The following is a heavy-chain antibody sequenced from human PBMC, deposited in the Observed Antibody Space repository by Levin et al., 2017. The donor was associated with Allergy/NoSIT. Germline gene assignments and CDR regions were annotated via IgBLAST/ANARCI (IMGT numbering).Heavy chain of an antibody. CDR3: ARQPDRIVGATQACDS. Sequence: ASVKVSCKGSGYSFTSYWIGWVRQMPGKGLEWMGIIYPGDSDTRYSPSFQGQVTISADKSISTAYLQWSSLKASDTAMYYCARQPDRIVGATQACDSWGQGTMVTVSS. J-gene: IGHJ3*02. CDR2: IYPGDSDT. CDR1: GYSFTSYW. D-gene: IGHD1-26*01. V-gene: IGHV5-51*01.